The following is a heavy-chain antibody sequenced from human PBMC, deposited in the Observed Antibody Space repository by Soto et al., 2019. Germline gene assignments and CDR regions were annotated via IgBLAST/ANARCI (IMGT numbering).Heavy chain of an antibody. CDR2: ISYDGSNK. Sequence: QVQLVESGGGVVQPWRSLRLSCAASGFTFSSYAMHWVRQAPGKGLEWVTVISYDGSNKYYADSVKGRFTVSRDNSKNTLYLQMNSLRAEDAAEYYCARDSWSFDYWGQGTLVTVSS. CDR3: ARDSWSFDY. D-gene: IGHD2-15*01. CDR1: GFTFSSYA. J-gene: IGHJ4*02. V-gene: IGHV3-30*01.